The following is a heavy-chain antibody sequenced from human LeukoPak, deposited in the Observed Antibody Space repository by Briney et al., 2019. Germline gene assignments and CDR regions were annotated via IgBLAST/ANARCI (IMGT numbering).Heavy chain of an antibody. D-gene: IGHD3-22*01. CDR2: ISSSGGST. Sequence: GGSLRLSCAASGFMFRSYAMNWVRQAPGKGLEWVSAISSSGGSTYYADSVKGRFTISRDNSKSTLYLQMNSLRAEDTAVYYCAKDPRRNYYDSSGYLVYWGQGTLVTVPS. CDR1: GFMFRSYA. V-gene: IGHV3-23*01. J-gene: IGHJ4*02. CDR3: AKDPRRNYYDSSGYLVY.